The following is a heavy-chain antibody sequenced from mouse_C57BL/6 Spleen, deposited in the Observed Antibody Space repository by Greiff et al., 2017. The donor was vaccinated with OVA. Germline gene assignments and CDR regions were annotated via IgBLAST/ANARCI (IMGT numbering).Heavy chain of an antibody. J-gene: IGHJ4*01. CDR3: ARSHYDYDGGDYYAMDY. V-gene: IGHV7-3*01. Sequence: EVKLVESGGGLVQPGGSLSLSCAASGFTFTDYYMSWVRQPPGKALEWLGFIRNKANGYTTEYSASVKGRFTISRDNSQSILYLQMNALRAEDSATYYCARSHYDYDGGDYYAMDYWGQGTSVTVSS. D-gene: IGHD2-4*01. CDR1: GFTFTDYY. CDR2: IRNKANGYTT.